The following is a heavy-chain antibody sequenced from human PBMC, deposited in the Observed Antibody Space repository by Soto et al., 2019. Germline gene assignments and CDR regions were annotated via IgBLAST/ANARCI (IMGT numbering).Heavy chain of an antibody. CDR2: IIPIFGTA. J-gene: IGHJ5*02. Sequence: SVKVSCKASGGTFSSYAISWVRQAPGQGLEWMGGIIPIFGTANYAQKFRGRVTITADESTSTAYMELSSLRSEDTAVYYCATSPRITGWFDPWGQGTLVTAPQ. V-gene: IGHV1-69*13. CDR1: GGTFSSYA. D-gene: IGHD3-10*01. CDR3: ATSPRITGWFDP.